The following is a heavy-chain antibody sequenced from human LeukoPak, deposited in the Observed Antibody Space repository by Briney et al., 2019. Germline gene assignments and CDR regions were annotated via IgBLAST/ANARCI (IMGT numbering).Heavy chain of an antibody. D-gene: IGHD4-11*01. J-gene: IGHJ5*02. V-gene: IGHV4-61*02. Sequence: SETLSLTCTVSGGSITSGSYYWSWIRQPAGKGLEWIGRINTSGSTNYNPSLKSRVTISVDTSKNQFSLELSSVTAADTAVYYCAKEPRRDSNYVSVRPENWFDPWGQGTLVTVSS. CDR2: INTSGST. CDR3: AKEPRRDSNYVSVRPENWFDP. CDR1: GGSITSGSYY.